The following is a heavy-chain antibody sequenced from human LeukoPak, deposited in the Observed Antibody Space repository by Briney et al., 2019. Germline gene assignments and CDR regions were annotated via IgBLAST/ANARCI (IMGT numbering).Heavy chain of an antibody. V-gene: IGHV3-23*01. CDR1: GFTFSSYA. Sequence: GGSLRLSCAASGFTFSSYAMSWVRQAPGKGLEWVSAISGSGGSTYYADSVKGRFTISRDNSKNTLYLQMNTLRAEDTAVYYCARFGVPDSSGTSFQHWGQGTLVTVSS. D-gene: IGHD3-22*01. CDR2: ISGSGGST. J-gene: IGHJ1*01. CDR3: ARFGVPDSSGTSFQH.